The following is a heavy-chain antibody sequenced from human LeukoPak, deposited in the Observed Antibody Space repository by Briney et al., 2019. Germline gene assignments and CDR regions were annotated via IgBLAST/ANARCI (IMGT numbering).Heavy chain of an antibody. J-gene: IGHJ6*03. D-gene: IGHD3-3*01. CDR1: GGSISSYY. V-gene: IGHV4-4*09. CDR2: IYTSGST. Sequence: PSETLSLTCTVSGGSISSYYWSWIRQPPGKGLEWIGYIYTSGSTNYNPSLKSRVTISVDTSKNQFSLKLSSVTAADTAVYYCARSGWSGPYYYYYYMDVWGKGTTVTVSS. CDR3: ARSGWSGPYYYYYYMDV.